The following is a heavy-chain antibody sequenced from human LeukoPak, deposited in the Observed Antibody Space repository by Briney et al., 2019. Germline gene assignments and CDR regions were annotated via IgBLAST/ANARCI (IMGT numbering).Heavy chain of an antibody. CDR1: GGSFSGYY. V-gene: IGHV4-34*01. CDR2: INHSGST. CDR3: AAYSYGYLYYFDY. D-gene: IGHD5-18*01. Sequence: SETLSLTCAVYGGSFSGYYWSWIRQPPGKGLEWIGEINHSGSTNYNPSLKSRVTISVDTSKNQFSLKLSSVTAADTAVYYCAAYSYGYLYYFDYWGQGTLVTVSS. J-gene: IGHJ4*02.